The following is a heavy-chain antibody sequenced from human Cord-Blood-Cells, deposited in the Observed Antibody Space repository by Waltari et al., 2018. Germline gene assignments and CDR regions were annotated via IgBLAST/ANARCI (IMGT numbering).Heavy chain of an antibody. CDR1: GFTVSSNY. J-gene: IGHJ4*02. D-gene: IGHD2-2*01. Sequence: EVQLVESGGGLIQPGGSLRLSCAASGFTVSSNYISWVRQAPGKGLEGVSVIYSGGSTYYADSVKGRFTISRDNSKNTLYLQMNSLRAEDTAVYYCARAVTSCYYFDYWGQGTLVTVSS. V-gene: IGHV3-53*01. CDR3: ARAVTSCYYFDY. CDR2: IYSGGST.